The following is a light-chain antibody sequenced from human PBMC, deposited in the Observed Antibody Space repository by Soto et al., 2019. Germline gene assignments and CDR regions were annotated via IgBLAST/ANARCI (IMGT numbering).Light chain of an antibody. CDR3: SSYTSTSTLYV. CDR2: DVS. CDR1: SSDIGGYNH. J-gene: IGLJ1*01. Sequence: QSALTQPASVSGSPGQSITISCTGTSSDIGGYNHVSWYQQLPGKVPKLIIYDVSNRPSGVSDRFSGSKSGNAASLTISVLQAEDEADYYCSSYTSTSTLYVFGTGTKLTVL. V-gene: IGLV2-14*03.